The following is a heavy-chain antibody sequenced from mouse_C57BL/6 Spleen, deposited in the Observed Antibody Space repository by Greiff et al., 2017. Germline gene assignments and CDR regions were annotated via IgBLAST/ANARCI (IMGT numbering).Heavy chain of an antibody. J-gene: IGHJ4*01. CDR3: VLVAGNYEERDY. Sequence: QVQLQQPGAELVMPGASVKLSCKASGYTFTSYWMHWVKQRPGQGLEWIGEIDPSDSYTNYNQKFKGKSTLTVDKSSSTAYMQLSSLTSEDSAVYYCVLVAGNYEERDYWGQGTSVTVSA. D-gene: IGHD2-1*01. CDR1: GYTFTSYW. CDR2: IDPSDSYT. V-gene: IGHV1-69*01.